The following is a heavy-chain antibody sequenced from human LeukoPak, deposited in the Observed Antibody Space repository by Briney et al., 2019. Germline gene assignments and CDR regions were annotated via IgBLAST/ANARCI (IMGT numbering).Heavy chain of an antibody. J-gene: IGHJ4*02. Sequence: SETLSLTCTVSGGSISSSSYYWGWIRQPPGKGLEWIGSIYYSGSTYYNPSLKSRVTISVDTSKNQFSLKLSSVTAADTAVYYCARGSSKYQLLPLDYWGQGTLVTVSS. CDR2: IYYSGST. CDR3: ARGSSKYQLLPLDY. D-gene: IGHD2-2*01. CDR1: GGSISSSSYY. V-gene: IGHV4-39*01.